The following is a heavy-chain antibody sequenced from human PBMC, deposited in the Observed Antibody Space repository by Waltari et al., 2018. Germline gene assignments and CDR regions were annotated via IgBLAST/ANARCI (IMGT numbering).Heavy chain of an antibody. V-gene: IGHV4-34*01. CDR1: GGSFSGYY. Sequence: QVQLQQWGAGLLKPSETLSLTCAVYGGSFSGYYWSWIRQPPGTGLEWIGEINHSGSTNYNPSLKSRVTISVDTSKNQFSLKLSSVTAADTAVYYCMRRTPRGYITGTSFRGSYFDYWGQGTLVTVSS. CDR3: MRRTPRGYITGTSFRGSYFDY. CDR2: INHSGST. D-gene: IGHD1-7*01. J-gene: IGHJ4*02.